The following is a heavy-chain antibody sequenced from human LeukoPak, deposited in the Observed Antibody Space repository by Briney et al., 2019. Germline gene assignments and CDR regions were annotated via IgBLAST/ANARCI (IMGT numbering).Heavy chain of an antibody. CDR3: ARDYGDYGYYYYGMDV. CDR1: GGTVSSGSYY. V-gene: IGHV4-61*01. D-gene: IGHD4-17*01. Sequence: SETLSLTCTVSGGTVSSGSYYWSWIRQPPGKGLEWIGDIYYSGSTNYNPSLKSRVTISVDTSKNQFSLKLSSVTAADTAVYYCARDYGDYGYYYYGMDVWGKGTTVTVSS. J-gene: IGHJ6*04. CDR2: IYYSGST.